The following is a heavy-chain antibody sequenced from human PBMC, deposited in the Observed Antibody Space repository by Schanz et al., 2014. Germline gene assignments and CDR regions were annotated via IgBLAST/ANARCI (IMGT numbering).Heavy chain of an antibody. CDR2: IWFDGNNK. V-gene: IGHV3-33*06. J-gene: IGHJ4*02. Sequence: QVQLVESGGGVVQPGRSLRLSCATSGFTFSSYGMHWVRQAPGKGLEWVAVIWFDGNNKYYADSVKGRFTISRDNSKNTLYLQLNSLRLEDTALFYCAKDRYSSSSGRYYFDYWGQGTLVTVSS. CDR3: AKDRYSSSSGRYYFDY. D-gene: IGHD6-19*01. CDR1: GFTFSSYG.